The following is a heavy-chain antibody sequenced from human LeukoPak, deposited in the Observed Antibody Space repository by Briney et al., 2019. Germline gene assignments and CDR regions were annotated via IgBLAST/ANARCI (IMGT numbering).Heavy chain of an antibody. CDR2: ISGSGGNT. J-gene: IGHJ6*03. V-gene: IGHV3-23*01. CDR3: AKAHLPDYYYMDV. Sequence: GGSLRLSCAASGFTFSTYAMSWVRQAPGKGLEWVSAISGSGGNTYYADSVKGRFTISRDNSRNTLHLQMNSLRAEDTALYYCAKAHLPDYYYMDVWGKGTTVTVSS. CDR1: GFTFSTYA.